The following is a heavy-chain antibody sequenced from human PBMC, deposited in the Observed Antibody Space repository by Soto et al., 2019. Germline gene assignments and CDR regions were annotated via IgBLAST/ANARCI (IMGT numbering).Heavy chain of an antibody. V-gene: IGHV3-23*01. D-gene: IGHD3-3*01. CDR1: GFTFSSYA. Sequence: EVQLLESGGGLVQPGGSLRLSCAASGFTFSSYAMSWVSQAPGKGLEWVSAISGSGGSTYYADSVKGRFTISRDNSKNTLYLQMNSLRAEDTAVYYCAKDQGRRITIFGVVISDAFDIWGQGTMVTVSS. CDR3: AKDQGRRITIFGVVISDAFDI. J-gene: IGHJ3*02. CDR2: ISGSGGST.